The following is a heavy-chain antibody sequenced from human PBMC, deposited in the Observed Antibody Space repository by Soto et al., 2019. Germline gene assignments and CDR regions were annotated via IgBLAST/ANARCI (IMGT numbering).Heavy chain of an antibody. D-gene: IGHD2-15*01. CDR1: GFTLSSYG. CDR2: ISYDGSNK. V-gene: IGHV3-30*03. J-gene: IGHJ4*02. CDR3: ASSKAGMRIWYFDY. Sequence: QVQLVESGGGVVQPGRSLRLSCAASGFTLSSYGMHWVRQAPGKGLEWVAVISYDGSNKYYADSVKGRFTISRDNSKNTLYLQMNSLRAEDTAVYYCASSKAGMRIWYFDYWGQGTLVTVSS.